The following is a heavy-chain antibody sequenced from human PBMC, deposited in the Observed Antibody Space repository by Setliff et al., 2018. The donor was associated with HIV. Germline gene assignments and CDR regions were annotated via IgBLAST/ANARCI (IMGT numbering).Heavy chain of an antibody. V-gene: IGHV1-69*05. CDR2: LIPLFDTA. J-gene: IGHJ4*02. CDR1: GGTFSSYA. CDR3: ATDPDGGNSDG. D-gene: IGHD2-21*02. Sequence: SVKVSCKASGGTFSSYAIAWVRQAPGQGLEWMGGLIPLFDTADYAQKFQGRVNITTDEFTTTAFLELSSLRSEDTAVYYCATDPDGGNSDGWGQGTLVTVSS.